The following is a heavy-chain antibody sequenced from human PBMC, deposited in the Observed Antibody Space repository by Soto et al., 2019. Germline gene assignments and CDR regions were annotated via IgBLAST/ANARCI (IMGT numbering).Heavy chain of an antibody. CDR3: TRVGGYYGDYPNFDY. D-gene: IGHD4-17*01. V-gene: IGHV4-59*01. CDR2: IYYTGST. J-gene: IGHJ4*02. Sequence: SETLSLTCSVSGSSIRNYHWSWIRQPPGKGLEWIGNIYYTGSTNYNPSLKGRVFISVDSSRRQLSLRLNSLTAADTAVYYCTRVGGYYGDYPNFDYWGQGALVTVSS. CDR1: GSSIRNYH.